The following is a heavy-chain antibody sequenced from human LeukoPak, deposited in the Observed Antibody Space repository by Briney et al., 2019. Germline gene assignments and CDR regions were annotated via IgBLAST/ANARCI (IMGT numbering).Heavy chain of an antibody. V-gene: IGHV1-8*01. J-gene: IGHJ5*02. Sequence: GASVKVSCKASGYTFTSYDINWVRQAPGQGREWMGWMNPNSGNTGYAQRFQGRVTMTRNTTISTAYMELSSLRSEDTAVYYCARRRVKSPRWFDPWGQGTLVTVSS. CDR3: ARRRVKSPRWFDP. CDR1: GYTFTSYD. D-gene: IGHD3-22*01. CDR2: MNPNSGNT.